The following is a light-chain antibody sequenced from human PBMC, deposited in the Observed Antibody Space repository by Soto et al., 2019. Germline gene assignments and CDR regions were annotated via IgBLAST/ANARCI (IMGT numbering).Light chain of an antibody. V-gene: IGKV1-9*01. CDR2: AAS. CDR1: QDISSY. CDR3: QQANSFPLT. J-gene: IGKJ4*01. Sequence: DIQLTQSPSSLSARLGDRVTITCRASQDISSYLAWYKQKPRKAPKLLSYAASTLQSGVPSRFSGSGSGTDFTLTISSLKPEDFETYYCQQANSFPLTFGGGTKVDIK.